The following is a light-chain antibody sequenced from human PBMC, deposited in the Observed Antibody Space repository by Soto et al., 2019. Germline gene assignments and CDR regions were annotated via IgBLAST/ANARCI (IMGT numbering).Light chain of an antibody. CDR3: MQSLQLPIT. CDR1: QSVSSSY. CDR2: GAS. Sequence: EVVLTQSTGTLSLSPGERATLSCRASQSVSSSYLAWYQQKPGQAPRLLIYGASSRATGIPDRFSGSGSGTDFTLKISRMEAEDVGIYYCMQSLQLPITFGQGTLLEIK. J-gene: IGKJ5*01. V-gene: IGKV3-20*01.